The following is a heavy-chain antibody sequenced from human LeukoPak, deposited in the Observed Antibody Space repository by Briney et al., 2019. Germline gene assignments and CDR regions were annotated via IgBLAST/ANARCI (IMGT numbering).Heavy chain of an antibody. V-gene: IGHV3-64D*06. CDR2: ISSNGGST. D-gene: IGHD3-3*01. J-gene: IGHJ4*02. CDR3: VIFYDFWSGYHDY. Sequence: GGSLRLSCSASGFTFSSYAMHWVRQAPGKGLEYVSAISSNGGSTYYADSVKGRFTISRDNSKNTLYLQMSSLRAEDTAVYYCVIFYDFWSGYHDYWGQGTLVTVSS. CDR1: GFTFSSYA.